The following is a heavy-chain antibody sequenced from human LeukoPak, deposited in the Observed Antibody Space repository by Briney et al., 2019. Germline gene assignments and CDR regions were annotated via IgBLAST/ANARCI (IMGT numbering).Heavy chain of an antibody. CDR1: GFTFSSYW. D-gene: IGHD6-13*01. CDR3: AKAPPYSSSWYDAFDI. V-gene: IGHV3-9*03. Sequence: SGGSLRLSCAASGFTFSSYWMHWVRQAPGKGLVWVSGISWNSGSIGYADSVKGRFTISRDNAKNSLYLQMNSLRAEDMALYYCAKAPPYSSSWYDAFDIWGQGTMVAVSS. J-gene: IGHJ3*02. CDR2: ISWNSGSI.